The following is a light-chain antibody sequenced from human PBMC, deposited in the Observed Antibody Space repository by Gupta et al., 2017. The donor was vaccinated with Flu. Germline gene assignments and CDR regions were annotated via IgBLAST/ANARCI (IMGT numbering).Light chain of an antibody. J-gene: IGLJ3*02. CDR2: EDN. Sequence: NFMLTQPHSVPESPGKTVTTSCTCSSGSIASNYVQWYQQRPGSAPTTVIYEDNQRPSGVPDRFSGSIDSSSNSASLTISGLKTEDEADYYCQSYDSSNKVFGGGTKLTVL. CDR3: QSYDSSNKV. V-gene: IGLV6-57*02. CDR1: SGSIASNY.